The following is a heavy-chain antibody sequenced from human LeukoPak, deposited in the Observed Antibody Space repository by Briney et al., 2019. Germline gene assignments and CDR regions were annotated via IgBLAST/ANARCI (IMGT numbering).Heavy chain of an antibody. V-gene: IGHV3-15*01. J-gene: IGHJ4*02. CDR1: GFTFSHAW. Sequence: PGWCVRLSCAASGFTFSHAWLSWVRPAPGKGLAGVGRSKSETNGGTTDYAAPVKGRVTISRDDSKNTLYLQMNSLKTEDTAVYYCTQVGMADYWGQGTLVTVSS. CDR2: SKSETNGGTT. CDR3: TQVGMADY. D-gene: IGHD6-13*01.